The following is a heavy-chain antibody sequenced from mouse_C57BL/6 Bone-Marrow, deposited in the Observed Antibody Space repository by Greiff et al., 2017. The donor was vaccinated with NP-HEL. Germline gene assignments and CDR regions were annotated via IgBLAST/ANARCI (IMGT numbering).Heavy chain of an antibody. CDR1: GYTFTSYW. Sequence: QVQLQQPGAELVKPGASVKMSCKASGYTFTSYWITWVKQRPGQGLEWIGDIYPGSGSTNYNEKFKSKATLTVDTSSSADYMQLSRLTSESSAGYFCARRRHYYTMGYWGLRTSVTVSS. CDR3: ARRRHYYTMGY. CDR2: IYPGSGST. V-gene: IGHV1-55*01. J-gene: IGHJ4*01.